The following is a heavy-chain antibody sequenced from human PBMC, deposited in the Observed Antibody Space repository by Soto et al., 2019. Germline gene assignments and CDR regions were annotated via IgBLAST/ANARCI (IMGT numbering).Heavy chain of an antibody. CDR3: ARIRADYYDSSGYLGFDY. V-gene: IGHV2-70*01. J-gene: IGHJ4*02. Sequence: SGPTLVNPTQTLTLTCTFSGFSLSTSGMCVSWIRQPPGKALEWLALIDWDDDKYYSTSLKTRLTIPKDTSKNQVVLTMTNMDPGDTATYYCARIRADYYDSSGYLGFDYWGQGTLVTVSS. D-gene: IGHD3-22*01. CDR1: GFSLSTSGMC. CDR2: IDWDDDK.